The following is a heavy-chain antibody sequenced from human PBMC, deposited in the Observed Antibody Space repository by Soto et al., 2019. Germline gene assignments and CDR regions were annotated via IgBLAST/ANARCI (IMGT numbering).Heavy chain of an antibody. V-gene: IGHV4-31*01. D-gene: IGHD2-21*01. CDR3: ARGVIH. CDR2: IYYSGST. Sequence: QVQLQESGPGLVKPSQTLSLTCTVSGGSISSGGXXWSWIRQHPGKGLEWIGYIYYSGSTYYNPSLKSXVTISVDTSKXXXXLKXXSVTAADTAVYYCARGVIHWGQGTLVTVSS. CDR1: GGSISSGGXX. J-gene: IGHJ4*02.